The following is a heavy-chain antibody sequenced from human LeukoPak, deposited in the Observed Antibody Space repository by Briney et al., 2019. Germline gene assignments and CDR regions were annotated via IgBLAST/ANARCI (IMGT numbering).Heavy chain of an antibody. CDR1: GYTFTSYD. CDR2: MNPNSGNT. V-gene: IGHV1-8*01. D-gene: IGHD1-7*01. Sequence: ASVKVSCKASGYTFTSYDINWVRQATGQGLEWMGWMNPNSGNTGYAQKFQGRVTMTRNTSISTAYMELSSLRSEDTAVYYCASFKGNSYYYYGMDVWGQGTTVTVSS. J-gene: IGHJ6*02. CDR3: ASFKGNSYYYYGMDV.